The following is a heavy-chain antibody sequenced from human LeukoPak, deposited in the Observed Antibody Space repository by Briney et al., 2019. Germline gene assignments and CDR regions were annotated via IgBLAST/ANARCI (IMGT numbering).Heavy chain of an antibody. V-gene: IGHV3-30*03. CDR1: GLNFRSFG. CDR2: VSFERNDT. Sequence: GGSLRLSCAASGLNFRSFGFHWVRQAPGKGLEWLAIVSFERNDTYYADSVKGRFTISGDESKNTLYMQMNSLRSDDTAVYYCARDPLRRGTSYLDNWGQGTLVTVAS. J-gene: IGHJ4*02. D-gene: IGHD1-26*01. CDR3: ARDPLRRGTSYLDN.